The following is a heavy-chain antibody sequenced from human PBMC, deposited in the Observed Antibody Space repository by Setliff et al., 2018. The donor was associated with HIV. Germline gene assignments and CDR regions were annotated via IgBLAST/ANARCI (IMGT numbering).Heavy chain of an antibody. J-gene: IGHJ4*02. CDR2: IRYDGSNK. V-gene: IGHV3-30*02. D-gene: IGHD6-19*01. CDR1: GFTFSSYG. CDR3: AKDRGYSTGWEPFDY. Sequence: LRLSCAASGFTFSSYGMHWVRQAPGKGLEWVAFIRYDGSNKYYADSVKGRFTISRDISRNTLYLQMNSLRAEDTAVYYCAKDRGYSTGWEPFDYWGQGTLVTVSS.